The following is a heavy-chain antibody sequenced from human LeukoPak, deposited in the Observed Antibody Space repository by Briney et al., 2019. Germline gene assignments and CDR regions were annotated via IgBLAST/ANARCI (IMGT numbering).Heavy chain of an antibody. CDR3: ARLNCRSSSTSCKNRYYGMDV. Sequence: GESLKISCKGSGYSFTSYWISWVRQMPGKGLEWMGRIDPSDSYTNYSPSFQGHVTISADKSISTAYLQWSSLKASDTAMYYCARLNCRSSSTSCKNRYYGMDVWGQGTTVTVSS. J-gene: IGHJ6*02. D-gene: IGHD2-2*01. CDR1: GYSFTSYW. V-gene: IGHV5-10-1*01. CDR2: IDPSDSYT.